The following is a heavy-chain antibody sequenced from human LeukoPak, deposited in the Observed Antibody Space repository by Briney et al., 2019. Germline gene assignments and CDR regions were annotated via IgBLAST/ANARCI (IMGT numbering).Heavy chain of an antibody. Sequence: GGSLRLSCAASGFSFSTHSLTWVRQAPGQGLQWVATINHDGSEKDYVDSVKGRFTISRDNAENSLYLQLNSLRAEDTAIYYCARGSGWLDYWGQGTLVTVSS. V-gene: IGHV3-7*03. D-gene: IGHD6-19*01. CDR2: INHDGSEK. CDR1: GFSFSTHS. CDR3: ARGSGWLDY. J-gene: IGHJ4*02.